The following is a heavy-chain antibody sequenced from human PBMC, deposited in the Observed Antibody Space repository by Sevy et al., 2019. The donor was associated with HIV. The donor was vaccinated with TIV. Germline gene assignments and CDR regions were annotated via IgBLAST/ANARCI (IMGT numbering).Heavy chain of an antibody. CDR1: GFTVSSDY. D-gene: IGHD3-22*01. J-gene: IGHJ4*02. V-gene: IGHV3-66*02. Sequence: GGSLRLSCAASGFTVSSDYMSWVRQAPGKGLEYVSVIYSGGSTYYADSVKGRFTISRDNSKNMLFLQMNSLRAEDTAVYYCAKESYYDSSFGYFDYWGQGTLVTVSS. CDR3: AKESYYDSSFGYFDY. CDR2: IYSGGST.